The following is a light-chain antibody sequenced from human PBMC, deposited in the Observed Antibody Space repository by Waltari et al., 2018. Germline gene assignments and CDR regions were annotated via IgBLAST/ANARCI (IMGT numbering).Light chain of an antibody. CDR1: QDIRNW. CDR3: QQANSFPIT. Sequence: DIQMTQSPSSVSASVGDRVTITCRASQDIRNWLAWYQQKPGKAPNLLIYATSSLQTGVPSRFSGSGSGTEFTLTISILQPEDFATYYCQQANSFPITFGPGTKVDIK. V-gene: IGKV1-12*01. CDR2: ATS. J-gene: IGKJ3*01.